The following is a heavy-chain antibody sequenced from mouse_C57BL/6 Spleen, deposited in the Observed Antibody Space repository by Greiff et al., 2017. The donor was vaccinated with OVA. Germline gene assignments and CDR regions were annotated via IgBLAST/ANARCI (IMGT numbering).Heavy chain of an antibody. D-gene: IGHD3-2*02. CDR2: INPNNGGT. Sequence: EVQGVESGPELVKPGASVKIPCKASGYTFTDYNMDWVKQSHGKSLEWIGDINPNNGGTIYNQKFKGKATLTVDKSSSPAYMALRSLTSEDTAVYYCARSGPYYFDYWGQGTTLTVSS. CDR3: ARSGPYYFDY. V-gene: IGHV1-18*01. J-gene: IGHJ2*01. CDR1: GYTFTDYN.